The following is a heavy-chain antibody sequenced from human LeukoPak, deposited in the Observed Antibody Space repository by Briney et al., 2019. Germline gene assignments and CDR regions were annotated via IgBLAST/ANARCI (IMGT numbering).Heavy chain of an antibody. V-gene: IGHV1-8*01. Sequence: ASVKVSCKASGYTFTSYDINWVRQATGQGLEWMGWMNPNSGNTGYAQKFQGRVTMTRNTSISTAYMELSSLRSEDTAVYYCARFPLSAYYDFWSGYYNVGNRFDPWGQGTLVTVSS. CDR2: MNPNSGNT. CDR3: ARFPLSAYYDFWSGYYNVGNRFDP. CDR1: GYTFTSYD. D-gene: IGHD3-3*01. J-gene: IGHJ5*02.